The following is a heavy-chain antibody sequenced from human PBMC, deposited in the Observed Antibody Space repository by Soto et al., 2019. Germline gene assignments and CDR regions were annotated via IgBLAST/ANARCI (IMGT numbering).Heavy chain of an antibody. CDR1: GFSLSTSGAA. CDR3: AHRATMTIFGLIIDNGVWFDP. V-gene: IGHV2-5*02. Sequence: QITLKESGPTLVKPTQTLTLTCTFSGFSLSTSGAAVGWIRQPPGRALEWLALIYWDGDRRYNPSLQSRLTIDKDTTRNQVALTLTSVDRADTATYYCAHRATMTIFGLIIDNGVWFDPWGQGTLVIVSS. J-gene: IGHJ5*02. CDR2: IYWDGDR. D-gene: IGHD3-3*01.